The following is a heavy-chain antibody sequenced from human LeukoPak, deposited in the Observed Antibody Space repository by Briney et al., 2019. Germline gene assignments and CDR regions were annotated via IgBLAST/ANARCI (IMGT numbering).Heavy chain of an antibody. V-gene: IGHV4-4*09. CDR3: ARGALGYCSSTSCYTPWFDP. Sequence: SETLSLTRTDPVGSTSSYYGRWIRHRPGNGLELSGYIYTSGSTNYNPSLKSRVTISVDTSKNQFSLKLSSVTAADTAVYYCARGALGYCSSTSCYTPWFDPWGQGTLVTVSS. CDR1: VGSTSSYY. CDR2: IYTSGST. D-gene: IGHD2-2*02. J-gene: IGHJ5*02.